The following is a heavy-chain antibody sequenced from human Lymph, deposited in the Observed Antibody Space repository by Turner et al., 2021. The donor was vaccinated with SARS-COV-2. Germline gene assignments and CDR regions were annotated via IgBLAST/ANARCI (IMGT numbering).Heavy chain of an antibody. J-gene: IGHJ4*02. V-gene: IGHV1-69*01. CDR3: TRGETIAAHYDY. D-gene: IGHD6-6*01. CDR1: GGTFSTYT. CDR2: IIPIFGTA. Sequence: QVQPVQSGAEVKKPGSSVKVSCKASGGTFSTYTISWVRQAPGQGLEWMGGIIPIFGTANYAQKFQGRVTITADESTSTAYMELSSLRSEDTAVYYCTRGETIAAHYDYWGQGTLVTVSS.